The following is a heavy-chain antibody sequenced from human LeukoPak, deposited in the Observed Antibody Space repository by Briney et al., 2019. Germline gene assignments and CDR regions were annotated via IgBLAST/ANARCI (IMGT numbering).Heavy chain of an antibody. CDR3: ARDFFFGSGSNHGRDFYYFGMDV. Sequence: ASVKVSCKASGYTFTSYDINWVRQAAGQGLEWMGWMNPNSGNTGYVQEFQGRVTMTRDTSISTAYMESNSLRSEDTAVYFCARDFFFGSGSNHGRDFYYFGMDVWGQGTTVTVSS. CDR1: GYTFTSYD. CDR2: MNPNSGNT. D-gene: IGHD3-10*01. J-gene: IGHJ6*02. V-gene: IGHV1-8*01.